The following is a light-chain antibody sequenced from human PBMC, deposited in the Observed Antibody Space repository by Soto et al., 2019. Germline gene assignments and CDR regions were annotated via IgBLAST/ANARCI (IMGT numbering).Light chain of an antibody. CDR2: AAS. J-gene: IGKJ2*02. Sequence: DIQMPKSPSSVSSSVGVRVTITCRAGQGISSWLVWYQQKPGKDPELQIYAASSLQSGDPSRFSGSGSGTDFTLTICSLQPEDFATYYCAQASSFPCTFGQGTKLEIK. V-gene: IGKV1-12*01. CDR1: QGISSW. CDR3: AQASSFPCT.